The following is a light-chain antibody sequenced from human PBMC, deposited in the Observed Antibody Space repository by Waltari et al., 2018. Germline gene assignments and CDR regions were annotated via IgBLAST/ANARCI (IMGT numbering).Light chain of an antibody. CDR3: QQYANTPRT. CDR2: WAS. J-gene: IGKJ1*01. V-gene: IGKV4-1*01. Sequence: DIVMTQSPDSLAVSLGERATVNCKSSQSGLYSPNNKNSLAWYQQKPGQTPKLIIYWASTRESGVPDRFSGSGSGTDFTLTIRSLQAEDVAVYYCQQYANTPRTFGQGTTVEIK. CDR1: QSGLYSPNNKNS.